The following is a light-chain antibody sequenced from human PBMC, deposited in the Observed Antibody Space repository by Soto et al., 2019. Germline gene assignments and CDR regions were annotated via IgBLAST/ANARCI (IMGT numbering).Light chain of an antibody. Sequence: QSVLTQPPSVSGAPGQRVTISCTGSSSNIGAGYDVHWYQQLPGTAPKLLIYGNSNRPSGVPDRFSGSKSGTSASLAITGLQAEAEGDYYCQSCDSSLGGVGFGGGPQLLVL. CDR3: QSCDSSLGGVG. CDR1: SSNIGAGYD. V-gene: IGLV1-40*01. CDR2: GNS. J-gene: IGLJ7*01.